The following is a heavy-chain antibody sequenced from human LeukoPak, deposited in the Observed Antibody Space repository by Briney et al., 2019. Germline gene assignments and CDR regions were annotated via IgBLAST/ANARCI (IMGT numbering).Heavy chain of an antibody. CDR3: ARDATQYLRYGYFDS. D-gene: IGHD3-9*01. J-gene: IGHJ4*02. CDR1: GFTFSDSA. Sequence: GGSLRLSCAASGFTFSDSAMDWVRQAPGKGLEWVSSINNVASHIYYADSVRGRFTISRDNAKNLVSLQMNNLRAEDTAVYYCARDATQYLRYGYFDSWGQGILVTVSS. CDR2: INNVASHI. V-gene: IGHV3-21*01.